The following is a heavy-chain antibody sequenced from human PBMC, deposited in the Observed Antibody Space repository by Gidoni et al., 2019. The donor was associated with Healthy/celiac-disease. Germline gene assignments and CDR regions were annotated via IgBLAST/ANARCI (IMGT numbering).Heavy chain of an antibody. J-gene: IGHJ4*02. CDR2: INPNSGGT. V-gene: IGHV1-2*02. CDR1: GYTFTGYY. Sequence: QVQLVQSGAEVKKPGSSVKVSCKAPGYTFTGYYMHWVRQAPGQGLEWMGWINPNSGGTNYAQKFQGRVTMTRDTSISTAYMELSRLRSDDTAVYYCAREARDYIWGSYRRAPLSYWGQGTLVTVSS. D-gene: IGHD3-16*02. CDR3: AREARDYIWGSYRRAPLSY.